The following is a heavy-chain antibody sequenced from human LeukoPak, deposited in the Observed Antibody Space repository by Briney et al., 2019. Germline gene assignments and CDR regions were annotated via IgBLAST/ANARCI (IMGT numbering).Heavy chain of an antibody. CDR2: ISVSGGTI. Sequence: GGSLRLSCAASGFTFSSYEMNWVRQAPRKGLEWVSYISVSGGTIHYADSVKGRFTISRDNAKNSMYLQMNSLRAEDTAVYYCAREEIRRGSSPFDYWGPGTLVTVSS. V-gene: IGHV3-48*03. CDR1: GFTFSSYE. D-gene: IGHD1-26*01. J-gene: IGHJ4*02. CDR3: AREEIRRGSSPFDY.